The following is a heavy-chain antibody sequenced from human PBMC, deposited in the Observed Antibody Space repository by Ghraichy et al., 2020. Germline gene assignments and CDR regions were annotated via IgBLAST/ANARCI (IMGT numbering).Heavy chain of an antibody. J-gene: IGHJ3*02. D-gene: IGHD6-13*01. CDR1: GYTFTSYA. CDR2: INAGNGNT. V-gene: IGHV1-3*01. CDR3: ARESGIAAAKFGPDAFDI. Sequence: ASVKVSCKASGYTFTSYAMHWVRQAPGQRLEWMGWINAGNGNTKYSQKFQGRVTITRDTSASTAYMELSSLRSEDTAVYYCARESGIAAAKFGPDAFDIWGQGTMVTVSS.